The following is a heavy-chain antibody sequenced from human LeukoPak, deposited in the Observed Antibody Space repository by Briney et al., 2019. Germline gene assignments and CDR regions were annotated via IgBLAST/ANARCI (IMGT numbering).Heavy chain of an antibody. CDR1: GGSISSYY. V-gene: IGHV4-59*01. CDR2: IYYSGST. D-gene: IGHD4-17*01. Sequence: SETLSLTCTVCGGSISSYYWSWIRQPPGKGLEWIGYIYYSGSTNYNPSLKSRVTISVDTSKNQFSLKLSSATAADTAVYYCARLDGDYRLWAFDIWGQGAMVTVSS. J-gene: IGHJ3*02. CDR3: ARLDGDYRLWAFDI.